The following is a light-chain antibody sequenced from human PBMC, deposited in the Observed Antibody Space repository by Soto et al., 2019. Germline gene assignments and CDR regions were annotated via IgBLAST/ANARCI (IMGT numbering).Light chain of an antibody. V-gene: IGLV2-14*01. J-gene: IGLJ2*01. CDR2: DVS. Sequence: QSALTQPASVSGSPGQSLTIACTGTRSDVGGYNYVSWYQQHPGKAPKLMIYDVSNRPSGVSNRFSGSKSGNTASLTISGLQAEDEADYYCSSYTSSSTLMVFGGRTKLTVL. CDR3: SSYTSSSTLMV. CDR1: RSDVGGYNY.